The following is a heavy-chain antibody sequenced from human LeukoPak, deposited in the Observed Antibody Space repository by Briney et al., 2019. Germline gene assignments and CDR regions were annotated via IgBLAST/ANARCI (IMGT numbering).Heavy chain of an antibody. CDR2: IKQDASET. CDR1: GFIVSNYC. CDR3: ATDPSGPSDSSGWYYFDN. V-gene: IGHV3-7*01. J-gene: IGHJ4*02. D-gene: IGHD6-19*01. Sequence: GGSLRLSCAASGFIVSNYCMGWVRQAPGKGLEWVAYIKQDASETYYVDSVRGRFSISRDNAKNSLFLQMNRLRAEDTAVYYCATDPSGPSDSSGWYYFDNWGQGTLVTVSS.